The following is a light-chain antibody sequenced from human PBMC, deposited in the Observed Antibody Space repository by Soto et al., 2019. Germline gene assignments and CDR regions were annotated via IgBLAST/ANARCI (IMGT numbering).Light chain of an antibody. CDR3: QQYGSSPRT. CDR2: GAS. Sequence: EIVLTQSPGTLSLSPGERATLSCRPSQSVSNSKLAWYQQKAGQAPRLLIYGASNRATGIADRFSGSGSGTDFTLTITRLEPEDFAVYYCQQYGSSPRTFGQGTKVEIK. J-gene: IGKJ1*01. V-gene: IGKV3-20*01. CDR1: QSVSNSK.